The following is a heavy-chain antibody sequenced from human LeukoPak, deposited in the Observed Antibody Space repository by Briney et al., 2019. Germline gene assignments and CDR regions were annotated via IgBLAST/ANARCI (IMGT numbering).Heavy chain of an antibody. J-gene: IGHJ4*02. CDR2: IRYDGSNK. D-gene: IGHD2-21*02. CDR1: GFIFSNYG. Sequence: GGSLRLSCAASGFIFSNYGMHWVRQAPGKGLEWVSFIRYDGSNKYSADSVKGRFTISRDNSKNTLYLQMNSLRAEDTAVYYCAKAGGIVVVTATLDYWGQGTLVTVSS. V-gene: IGHV3-30*02. CDR3: AKAGGIVVVTATLDY.